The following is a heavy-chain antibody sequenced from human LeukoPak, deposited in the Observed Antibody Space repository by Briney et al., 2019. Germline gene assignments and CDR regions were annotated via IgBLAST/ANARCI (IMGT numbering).Heavy chain of an antibody. CDR1: GGSISSVNYY. J-gene: IGHJ3*02. Sequence: SETLSLTCTVSGGSISSVNYYWSWIRQPPGKGLEWLGYIYYSGSTYYNPSLRSRATISVDTSKNQFSLKLSSVTAADTAVYYCARDPHPYYCTSVSCYENAFDIWGQGTMVTVSS. CDR3: ARDPHPYYCTSVSCYENAFDI. V-gene: IGHV4-30-4*01. D-gene: IGHD2-2*01. CDR2: IYYSGST.